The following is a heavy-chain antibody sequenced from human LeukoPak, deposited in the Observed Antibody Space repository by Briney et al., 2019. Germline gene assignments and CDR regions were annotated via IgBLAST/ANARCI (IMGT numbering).Heavy chain of an antibody. J-gene: IGHJ6*03. V-gene: IGHV1-2*06. Sequence: ASVKVSCKASGYTFTGYYMHWVRQAPGQGLEWMGRINPNSGGTNYAQKFQGRVTMTRDTSISTAYMELSSLRSEDTAVYYCARGTYSYGPYYYYMDVWGKGTTVTVSS. CDR3: ARGTYSYGPYYYYMDV. D-gene: IGHD5-18*01. CDR1: GYTFTGYY. CDR2: INPNSGGT.